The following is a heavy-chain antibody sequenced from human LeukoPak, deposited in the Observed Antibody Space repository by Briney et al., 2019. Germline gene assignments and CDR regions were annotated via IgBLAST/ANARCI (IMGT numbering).Heavy chain of an antibody. V-gene: IGHV4-34*01. CDR1: GGSFSGYY. CDR3: ARGHPQYDSSGYYDWVSY. Sequence: SETLSLTCVVYGGSFSGYYWSWIRQPPGKGLEWIGEINHSGSTNYNPSLKSRVTISVDTSKNQFSLKLSSVTAADTAVYYCARGHPQYDSSGYYDWVSYWGQGTLVTVSS. J-gene: IGHJ4*02. CDR2: INHSGST. D-gene: IGHD3-22*01.